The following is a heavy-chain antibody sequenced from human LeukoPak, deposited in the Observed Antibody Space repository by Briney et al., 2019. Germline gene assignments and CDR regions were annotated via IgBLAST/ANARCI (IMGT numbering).Heavy chain of an antibody. D-gene: IGHD3-10*01. V-gene: IGHV3-11*01. CDR1: GGSFSGYY. CDR2: ISSSGSTI. CDR3: ARDPLYGSGSLFDS. J-gene: IGHJ4*02. Sequence: LSLTCAVYGGSFSGYYWSWIRQSPGKGLEWVSYISSSGSTIYYADSVKGRFTISRDNAKNSLYLQMNSLRAEDTAVYYCARDPLYGSGSLFDSWGQGTLVTVSS.